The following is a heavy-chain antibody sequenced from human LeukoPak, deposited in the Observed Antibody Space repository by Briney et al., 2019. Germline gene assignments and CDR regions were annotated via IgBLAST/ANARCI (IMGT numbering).Heavy chain of an antibody. Sequence: SQTLSLTCAISGDSVSNNIASWDWIRQSPSRGLEWLGRTYYLSHWVRDYAESVRSRITINPDTSKNQFSLLLNSVRPGGSAVYFCARRGDGNSYYDYWGQGILVTVSS. J-gene: IGHJ4*02. V-gene: IGHV6-1*01. CDR3: ARRGDGNSYYDY. CDR2: TYYLSHWVR. D-gene: IGHD3-16*01. CDR1: GDSVSNNIAS.